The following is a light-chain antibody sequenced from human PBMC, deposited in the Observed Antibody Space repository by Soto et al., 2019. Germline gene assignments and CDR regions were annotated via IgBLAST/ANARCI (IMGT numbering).Light chain of an antibody. J-gene: IGKJ1*01. V-gene: IGKV3-20*01. CDR3: QQYGSSPT. CDR1: QSVSTSY. CDR2: ALF. Sequence: LTHSPGTLSLSPAERATLSCRASQSVSTSYVAWYQQKPGQAPRLLIYALFTWATGIPDRLSGCRSVADCTLTNSRLEPEDFAVYYCQQYGSSPTFGHGNKVDI.